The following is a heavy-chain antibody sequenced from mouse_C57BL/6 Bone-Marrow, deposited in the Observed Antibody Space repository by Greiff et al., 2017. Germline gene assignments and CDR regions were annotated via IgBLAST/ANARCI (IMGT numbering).Heavy chain of an antibody. V-gene: IGHV3-5*01. CDR3: ARDDGSFDY. J-gene: IGHJ2*01. Sequence: EVQLVESGPGLVKPSQTVFLTCTVTGISITTGHYRWSWIRQFPGNKLEWIGYLYYSGTITYNPSLTSRTTITRDTPKTHFFLERNSLTAEATATYSCARDDGSFDYWGQGTTLTVSS. CDR1: GISITTGHYR. D-gene: IGHD2-3*01. CDR2: LYYSGTI.